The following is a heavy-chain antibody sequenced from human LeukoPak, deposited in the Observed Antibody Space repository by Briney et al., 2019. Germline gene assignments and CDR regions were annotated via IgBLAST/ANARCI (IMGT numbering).Heavy chain of an antibody. Sequence: GGSLRLSCAASGFTYSSNGMHWVRQAPGKGLEWVAVVSFDGSNKYFEDSVKGRFSISRDNSRNTLYLQMNSLRAEDTAVYYCARAGRGWFGSMDVWGQGTTVTVSS. V-gene: IGHV3-33*01. CDR2: VSFDGSNK. J-gene: IGHJ6*02. D-gene: IGHD3-10*01. CDR3: ARAGRGWFGSMDV. CDR1: GFTYSSNG.